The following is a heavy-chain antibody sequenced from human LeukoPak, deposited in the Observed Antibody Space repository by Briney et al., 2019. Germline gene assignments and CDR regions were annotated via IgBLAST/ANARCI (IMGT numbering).Heavy chain of an antibody. V-gene: IGHV1-2*02. D-gene: IGHD6-6*01. CDR2: INPNSGGT. J-gene: IGHJ6*02. Sequence: ASVKVSCKASGYTFTGYYMHWVRQAPGQGLEWMGWINPNSGGTNYAQKFQGRVTMTRDTSISTAYMELSRLRSDDTAVYYCARDLEQLVLPYYYYGMDVWGQGTTVTVSS. CDR3: ARDLEQLVLPYYYYGMDV. CDR1: GYTFTGYY.